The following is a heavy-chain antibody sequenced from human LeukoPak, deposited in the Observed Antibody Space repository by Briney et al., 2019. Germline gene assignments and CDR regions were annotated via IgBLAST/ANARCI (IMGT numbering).Heavy chain of an antibody. Sequence: ASVKVSCKASGYIFTNYGISWVRQAPGQGLEWMGWISGYSGNTNYAQSLQGRVTMTTDTSSSTAYMELRSLGSDDTAVYYCARDAEYRSGWFDYWGQGTLVTVSS. CDR2: ISGYSGNT. J-gene: IGHJ4*02. CDR3: ARDAEYRSGWFDY. D-gene: IGHD6-19*01. V-gene: IGHV1-18*01. CDR1: GYIFTNYG.